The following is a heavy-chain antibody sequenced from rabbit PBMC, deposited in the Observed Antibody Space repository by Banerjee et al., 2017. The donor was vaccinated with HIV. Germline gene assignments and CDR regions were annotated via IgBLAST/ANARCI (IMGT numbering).Heavy chain of an antibody. D-gene: IGHD6-1*01. CDR3: ARGSYGYNYAMDL. CDR2: IYVSSSWT. V-gene: IGHV1S40*01. Sequence: QSLEESGGDLVKPGASLTLTCTASGFSLSNNYYMCWVRQAPGKGLEWIACIYVSSSWTYYASWAKGRFTISKTSSTTVTLQMTSLTAADTATYFCARGSYGYNYAMDLWGPGTLVTVS. J-gene: IGHJ6*01. CDR1: GFSLSNNYY.